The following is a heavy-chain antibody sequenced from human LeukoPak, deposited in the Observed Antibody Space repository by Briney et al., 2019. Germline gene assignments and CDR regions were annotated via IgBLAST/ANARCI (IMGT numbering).Heavy chain of an antibody. CDR1: VFTFSSYA. CDR2: ISGSGGST. J-gene: IGHJ5*02. Sequence: GRSRRLSCAVSVFTFSSYAMSWVRQAPGKGLEWVSAISGSGGSTYYADSVKGRFTISRDNSKNTLYLQMNSLRAEDTAVYYCAKLGIVVVVAATTWFDTWGQGTLVTVSS. V-gene: IGHV3-23*01. CDR3: AKLGIVVVVAATTWFDT. D-gene: IGHD2-15*01.